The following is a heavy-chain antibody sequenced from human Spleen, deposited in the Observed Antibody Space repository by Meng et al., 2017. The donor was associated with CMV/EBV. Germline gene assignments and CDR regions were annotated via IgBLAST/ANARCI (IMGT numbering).Heavy chain of an antibody. CDR1: GGSVSSGSYY. Sequence: GSLRLSCTVSGGSVSSGSYYWSWIRQPPGKGLEWIGYIYYSGSTNYNPSLKSRVTISVDTSKNQFSLKLSSVTAADTAVYYCARSVSSTPAFDYWGQGTLVTVSS. CDR2: IYYSGST. D-gene: IGHD6-6*01. V-gene: IGHV4-61*01. CDR3: ARSVSSTPAFDY. J-gene: IGHJ4*02.